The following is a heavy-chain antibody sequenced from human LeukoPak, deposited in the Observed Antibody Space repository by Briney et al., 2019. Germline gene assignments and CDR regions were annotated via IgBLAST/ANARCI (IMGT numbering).Heavy chain of an antibody. V-gene: IGHV3-9*01. Sequence: GGSLRLSCAASGFTFDDYAMHWVRQAPGKGLEWVSGISWNSGSIGYADSVKGRFTISRDNAKNSLYLQMNSLRAEDTALYYCAVLKGGSSSWYANYYYYYGMDVWGQGTTVTVSS. D-gene: IGHD6-13*01. J-gene: IGHJ6*02. CDR3: AVLKGGSSSWYANYYYYYGMDV. CDR2: ISWNSGSI. CDR1: GFTFDDYA.